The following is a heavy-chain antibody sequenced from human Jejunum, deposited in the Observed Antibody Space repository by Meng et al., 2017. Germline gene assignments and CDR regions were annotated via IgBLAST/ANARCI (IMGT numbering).Heavy chain of an antibody. V-gene: IGHV5-51*01. Sequence: GESLKISCKASGYYFTSYWIGWVRQMPGKGPEWMGLIYPGDSDTKYSPSFEGQVTISADRSINTAYLQWSSLKASDSAIYYCARQYCSGGACYDWLDPWDQGTLVTVSS. CDR1: GYYFTSYW. D-gene: IGHD2-8*02. J-gene: IGHJ5*02. CDR3: ARQYCSGGACYDWLDP. CDR2: IYPGDSDT.